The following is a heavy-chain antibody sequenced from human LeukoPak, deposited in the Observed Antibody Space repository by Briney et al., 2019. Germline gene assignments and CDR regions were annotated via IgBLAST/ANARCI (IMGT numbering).Heavy chain of an antibody. Sequence: PGGSLRLSCAASGFTFSNYSMNWVRQAPGKGLEWVGFIRSKAYGGTTEYAASVNGRFTISRDDSKSIAYLQMNSLKTEDTAVYYWSRVRDYGDYSWVYWGQGTLVTVSS. CDR3: SRVRDYGDYSWVY. CDR2: IRSKAYGGTT. V-gene: IGHV3-49*04. J-gene: IGHJ4*02. CDR1: GFTFSNYS. D-gene: IGHD4-17*01.